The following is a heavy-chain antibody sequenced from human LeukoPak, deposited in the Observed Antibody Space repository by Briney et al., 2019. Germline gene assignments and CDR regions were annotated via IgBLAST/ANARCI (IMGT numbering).Heavy chain of an antibody. CDR3: ARSTVMTTVTFDY. D-gene: IGHD4-17*01. J-gene: IGHJ4*02. CDR1: GGSISSYY. V-gene: IGHV4-59*01. CDR2: IYYSGST. Sequence: SETLSLTCTVSGGSISSYYWSWIRQPPGKGLEWIGYIYYSGSTNYNPSLKSRVTISVDTPKNQFSLKLSSVTAADTAVYYCARSTVMTTVTFDYWGQGTLVTVSS.